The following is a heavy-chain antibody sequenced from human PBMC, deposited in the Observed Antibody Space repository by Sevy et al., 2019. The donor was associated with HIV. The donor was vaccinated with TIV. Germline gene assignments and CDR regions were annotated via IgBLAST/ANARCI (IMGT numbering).Heavy chain of an antibody. V-gene: IGHV3-7*01. Sequence: GGSLRLSCVASGFSLNDYWMNWVRQAPGKGLEWVANINEDGSVKYFVDSVKGRFTITRDNARNLVTLHMNTLRVEDTALYRCTIAIQSVGSFWGQGTQVTVSS. J-gene: IGHJ4*02. CDR3: TIAIQSVGSF. CDR2: INEDGSVK. CDR1: GFSLNDYW. D-gene: IGHD3-3*01.